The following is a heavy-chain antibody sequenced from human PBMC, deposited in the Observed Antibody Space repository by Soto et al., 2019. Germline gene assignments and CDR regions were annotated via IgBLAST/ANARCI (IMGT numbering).Heavy chain of an antibody. CDR1: GFTFSDFY. CDR2: IGKDGRGD. CDR3: ARDSDDRSIDA. D-gene: IGHD3-16*02. J-gene: IGHJ5*02. V-gene: IGHV3-7*05. Sequence: PGGSLRLSCAVSGFTFSDFYMAWVRRTPGKRLEWLAVIGKDGRGDKYLGSVKGRFTVSRDNTKNFLYLQMNALRVEDTATYYCARDSDDRSIDAWGQGALVTVSS.